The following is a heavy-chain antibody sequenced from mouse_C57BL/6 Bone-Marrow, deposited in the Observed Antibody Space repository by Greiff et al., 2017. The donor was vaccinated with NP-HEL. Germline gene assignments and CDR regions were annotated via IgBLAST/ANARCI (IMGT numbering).Heavy chain of an antibody. CDR2: ISDGGSYT. CDR1: GFTFSSYA. D-gene: IGHD3-3*01. Sequence: EVKLMESGGGLVKPGGSLKLSCAASGFTFSSYAMSWVRQTPEKRLEWVATISDGGSYTYYPDNVKGRFTISRDNAKNNLYLQMSHLKSEDTAMYYCARSDPRAAMDYWGQGTSVTGSS. J-gene: IGHJ4*01. CDR3: ARSDPRAAMDY. V-gene: IGHV5-4*03.